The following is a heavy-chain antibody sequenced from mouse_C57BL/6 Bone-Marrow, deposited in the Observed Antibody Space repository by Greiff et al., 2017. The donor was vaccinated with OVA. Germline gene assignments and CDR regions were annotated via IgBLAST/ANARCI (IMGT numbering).Heavy chain of an antibody. Sequence: EVQLQQSGPELVKPGASVKMSCKASGYTFTDYNMHWVKQSHGKSLEWIGYINPNNGGTSYNQKFKGKATLTVNKSSSTAYMELRSLTSEDSAVYYCARSAYGYERRFAYWGQGTLVTVSA. V-gene: IGHV1-22*01. J-gene: IGHJ3*01. CDR3: ARSAYGYERRFAY. D-gene: IGHD2-2*01. CDR2: INPNNGGT. CDR1: GYTFTDYN.